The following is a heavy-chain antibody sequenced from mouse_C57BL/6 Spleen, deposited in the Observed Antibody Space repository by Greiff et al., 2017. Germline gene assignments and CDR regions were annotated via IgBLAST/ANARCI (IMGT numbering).Heavy chain of an antibody. D-gene: IGHD1-1*01. Sequence: QVQLQQSGPELVKPGASVKISCKASGYTFTDYYINWVKQRPGQGLEWIGWIYPGSGNTKYNEQFKGKATLTVDTSSSTAYMPLSTLTSEDSAVYFCARTNYYGSSYYFDYWGQGTTLTVSS. V-gene: IGHV1-84*01. CDR1: GYTFTDYY. CDR2: IYPGSGNT. J-gene: IGHJ2*01. CDR3: ARTNYYGSSYYFDY.